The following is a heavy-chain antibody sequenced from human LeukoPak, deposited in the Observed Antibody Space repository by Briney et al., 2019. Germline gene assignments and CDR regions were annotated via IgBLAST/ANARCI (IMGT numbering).Heavy chain of an antibody. J-gene: IGHJ3*02. CDR1: GFTFSRYG. CDR3: ARDDILTAENGFDM. Sequence: GGALRLSCDPSGFTFSRYGIHWVRQTPAKGLEWVAVIGSDGRNNFYADSVTGRFSVSRDNSKNTLFLQLNSLRAEDKGVYFCARDDILTAENGFDMWGRGTMVTASS. V-gene: IGHV3-33*01. D-gene: IGHD3-9*01. CDR2: IGSDGRNN.